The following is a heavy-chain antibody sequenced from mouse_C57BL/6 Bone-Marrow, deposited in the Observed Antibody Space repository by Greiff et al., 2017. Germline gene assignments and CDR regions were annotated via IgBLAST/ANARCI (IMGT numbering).Heavy chain of an antibody. CDR3: AKASFYYDSDGYAMDY. Sequence: QVQLQQSGPGLVQPSQSLSITCTVSGFSLTSYGVHWVRQSPGKGLEWLGVIWRGGSTDYNAAFMSRLSITKDNSKSQVFFKMNSLQADDTAIYYCAKASFYYDSDGYAMDYWGQGTSVTVSS. CDR1: GFSLTSYG. J-gene: IGHJ4*01. CDR2: IWRGGST. V-gene: IGHV2-5*01. D-gene: IGHD2-4*01.